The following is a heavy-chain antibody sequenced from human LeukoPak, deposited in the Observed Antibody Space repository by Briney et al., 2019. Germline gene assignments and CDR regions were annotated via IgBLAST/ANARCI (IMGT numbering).Heavy chain of an antibody. V-gene: IGHV3-64D*06. CDR2: ISSSGSST. J-gene: IGHJ6*02. CDR3: VKDAYMLAPPYGMDV. CDR1: GFTFSSFV. D-gene: IGHD2-21*01. Sequence: PGGSLRLSSAASGFTFSSFVMYWVRPAPGKGLECVSGISSSGSSTYYTDSVRGRFTIFRDNSKNTLYLQMSSLRAEDAAVYHCVKDAYMLAPPYGMDVWGQGTTVTVSS.